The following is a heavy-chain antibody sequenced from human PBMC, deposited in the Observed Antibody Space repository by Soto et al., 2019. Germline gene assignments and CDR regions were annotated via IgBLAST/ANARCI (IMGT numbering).Heavy chain of an antibody. CDR2: ISAYNGNT. J-gene: IGHJ4*02. D-gene: IGHD6-6*01. CDR3: ARGSDFSSSSGGLPY. Sequence: ASVKVSCKASGYTFTSYGISWVRQAPGQGLEWMGWISAYNGNTNYAQKLQGRVTMTTDTSTSTAYMELRSLRSDDTAVYYCARGSDFSSSSGGLPYWGQGTRVTVAS. CDR1: GYTFTSYG. V-gene: IGHV1-18*01.